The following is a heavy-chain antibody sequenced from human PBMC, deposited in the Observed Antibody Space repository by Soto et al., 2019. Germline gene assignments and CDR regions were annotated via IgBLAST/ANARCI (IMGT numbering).Heavy chain of an antibody. CDR3: AREAKKYYYMDV. Sequence: ASVKVSCKASGYTFTSYYINWVRQATGQGLEWMGWMNPNSVNTGYAQKFQGRVTMTRNTSISTAYMELSSLRSEDTIVYYCAREAKKYYYMDVWGKGTTVTVSS. CDR1: GYTFTSYY. J-gene: IGHJ6*03. V-gene: IGHV1-8*01. D-gene: IGHD1-26*01. CDR2: MNPNSVNT.